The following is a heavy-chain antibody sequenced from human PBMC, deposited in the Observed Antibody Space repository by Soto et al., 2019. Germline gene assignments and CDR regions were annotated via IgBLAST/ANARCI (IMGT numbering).Heavy chain of an antibody. CDR2: LKPDGSQK. D-gene: IGHD3-22*01. V-gene: IGHV3-7*04. Sequence: PGGPLRLSCAASGFSFSNHWMSWARQAPGKGLEWVANLKPDGSQKWYVDSVKGRFAISRDNSKNSLFLQMNSLRADDTAVYYSARGDYHDSSGPFSDAFDTWGQGTMVTVSS. CDR1: GFSFSNHW. CDR3: ARGDYHDSSGPFSDAFDT. J-gene: IGHJ3*02.